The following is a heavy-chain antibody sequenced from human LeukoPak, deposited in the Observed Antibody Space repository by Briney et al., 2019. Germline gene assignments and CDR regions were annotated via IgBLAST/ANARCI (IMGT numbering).Heavy chain of an antibody. CDR3: AREAVVRYPDY. D-gene: IGHD3-9*01. V-gene: IGHV1-18*01. CDR2: ISAYDGNT. CDR1: GYTFTSYG. Sequence: ASVKVSCKASGYTFTSYGISWVRQAPGQGLEWMGWISAYDGNTNYAQKLQGRATMTTDTSTSTAYMELRSLRSDDPAVYYCAREAVVRYPDYWGQGTLVTVSS. J-gene: IGHJ4*02.